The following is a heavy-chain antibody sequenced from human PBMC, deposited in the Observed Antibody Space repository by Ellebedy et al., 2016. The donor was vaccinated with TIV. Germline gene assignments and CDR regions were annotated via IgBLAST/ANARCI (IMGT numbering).Heavy chain of an antibody. CDR3: ARDPALPRGRFDP. V-gene: IGHV4-59*12. CDR1: GDSISSYY. J-gene: IGHJ5*02. Sequence: MPSETLSLTCTVSGDSISSYYWSWIRQPPGKGLEWIGHIYYSGGAKYNPSLKSRVTISVDTSKNQFSLNLSSVTAADTAVYYCARDPALPRGRFDPWGQGTLVTVSS. CDR2: IYYSGGA.